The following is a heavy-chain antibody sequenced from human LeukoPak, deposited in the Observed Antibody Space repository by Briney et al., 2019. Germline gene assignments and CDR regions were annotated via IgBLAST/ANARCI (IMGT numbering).Heavy chain of an antibody. CDR3: AREKWELLASGWPVRAFDI. Sequence: GGSLRLSCEASGFTFSGYSMNWVRQAPGKGLEWVSYISESSSYVYYADSVKGRFTISRDNGKNSLYLQMSSLRAEDTAMYYCAREKWELLASGWPVRAFDIWGQGTMVTVSS. D-gene: IGHD1-26*01. J-gene: IGHJ3*02. CDR2: ISESSSYV. CDR1: GFTFSGYS. V-gene: IGHV3-21*06.